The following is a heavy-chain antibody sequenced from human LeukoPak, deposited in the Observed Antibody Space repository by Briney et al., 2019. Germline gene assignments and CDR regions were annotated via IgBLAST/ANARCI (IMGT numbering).Heavy chain of an antibody. CDR1: GYTFTSYD. Sequence: ASVKVSCKASGYTFTSYDINWVRQATGQGLEWMGWMNPNSGNTGYAQKFQGRVTMTRNTSISTAYMELSSLRSEDTAVYYCAREGDAYGWGSYGNYYYYYMDVWGKGTTVTVSS. J-gene: IGHJ6*03. D-gene: IGHD3-10*01. V-gene: IGHV1-8*01. CDR2: MNPNSGNT. CDR3: AREGDAYGWGSYGNYYYYYMDV.